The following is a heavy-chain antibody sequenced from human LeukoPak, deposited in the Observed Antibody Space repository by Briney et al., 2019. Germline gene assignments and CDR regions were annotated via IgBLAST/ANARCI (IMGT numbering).Heavy chain of an antibody. D-gene: IGHD5-24*01. CDR1: GFTVSSSY. CDR3: ARDRDRDPYYFDY. J-gene: IGHJ4*02. Sequence: PGGSLRLSCAASGFTVSSSYMSWVRQAPGKGLEWVSVIYSNGNTYYADSVKGRFTISRDNSKSTVYLQMNSLRAEDTAVYYCARDRDRDPYYFDYWGQGTLVTVSS. CDR2: IYSNGNT. V-gene: IGHV3-53*01.